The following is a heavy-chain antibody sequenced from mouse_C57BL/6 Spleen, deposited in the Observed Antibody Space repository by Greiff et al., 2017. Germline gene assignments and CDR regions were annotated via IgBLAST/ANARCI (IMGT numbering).Heavy chain of an antibody. CDR2: IYPEDGDT. Sequence: QVQLQQSGPELVKPGASVKMSCKASGYAFSSSWMNWVKQRPGKGLEWIGRIYPEDGDTNYNGKFKGKATLTVDKSSSTAYMQLSSLTSEDSAVYYGARRLSGVYYAMDYWGQGTSGTVSS. CDR1: GYAFSSSW. CDR3: ARRLSGVYYAMDY. V-gene: IGHV1-82*01. J-gene: IGHJ4*01. D-gene: IGHD1-3*01.